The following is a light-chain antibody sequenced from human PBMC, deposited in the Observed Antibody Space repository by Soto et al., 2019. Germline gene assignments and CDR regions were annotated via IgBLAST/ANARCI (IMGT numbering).Light chain of an antibody. CDR3: THYNSHSKA. V-gene: IGKV1-5*03. J-gene: IGKJ1*01. CDR2: KAS. Sequence: DIQMTQSPSTLSGSVGDRVTITCRASQTISSWLAWYQQKAGKAPKLLIYKASTLKSGVPSRFSDSGSGTDFTLTIRTLKTDDFATYYCTHYNSHSKAFGHETKVALK. CDR1: QTISSW.